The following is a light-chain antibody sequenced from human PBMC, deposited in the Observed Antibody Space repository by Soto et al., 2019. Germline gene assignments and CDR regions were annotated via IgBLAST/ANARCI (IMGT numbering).Light chain of an antibody. J-gene: IGKJ5*01. CDR1: QSVSSY. CDR3: QQRSNWIT. V-gene: IGKV3-11*01. Sequence: EIVFAQSPTTLSFSPGERATLSCRASQSVSSYLAWYQQKPGQAPRLLNYDASNRATGIPARFSGSGSGTDFTLTISSLEPEDFAVYYCQQRSNWITFGQGTRLEIK. CDR2: DAS.